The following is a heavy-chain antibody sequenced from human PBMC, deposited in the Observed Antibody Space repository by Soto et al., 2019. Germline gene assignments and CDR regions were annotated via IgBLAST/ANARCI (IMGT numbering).Heavy chain of an antibody. J-gene: IGHJ4*02. CDR1: GFTFSSYD. CDR3: VRGEGRSYYGSGSDY. Sequence: EVQLVESGGGLVQPGGSLRLSCAASGFTFSSYDMHWVRQATGKGLEWVSAIGTAGDTYYPGSVKGRFTISRENAKNSLYLQMSSLRAGDTAVYYCVRGEGRSYYGSGSDYWGQGTLVTVSS. V-gene: IGHV3-13*04. CDR2: IGTAGDT. D-gene: IGHD3-10*01.